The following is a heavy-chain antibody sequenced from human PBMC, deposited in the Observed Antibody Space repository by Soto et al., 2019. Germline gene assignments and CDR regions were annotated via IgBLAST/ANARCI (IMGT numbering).Heavy chain of an antibody. D-gene: IGHD3-16*01. CDR3: AGDGVRNGAYNGWLDP. CDR2: IKQDGREK. V-gene: IGHV3-7*03. Sequence: GGSLRLSCAASGFSFSSYWMTWVRQAPGKGLEWVASIKQDGREKYYVASVKGRFTISRDNDKNLLYLQMDSLTPDDTAVYYCAGDGVRNGAYNGWLDPWGQGTLVTVS. CDR1: GFSFSSYW. J-gene: IGHJ5*02.